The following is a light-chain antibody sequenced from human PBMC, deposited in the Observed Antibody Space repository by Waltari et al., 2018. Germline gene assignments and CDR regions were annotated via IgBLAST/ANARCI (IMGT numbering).Light chain of an antibody. V-gene: IGLV2-14*03. CDR3: SSYTSSSTLV. CDR1: SSDVGGYNY. Sequence: QSALTQPASVSGSPGQSITISCTGTSSDVGGYNYVSWYQQHPGKAPRRVIYDVSNRPSGISTRFSGSKSGNTASLTISGLQAEDEADYYCSSYTSSSTLVFGGGTKLTVL. CDR2: DVS. J-gene: IGLJ2*01.